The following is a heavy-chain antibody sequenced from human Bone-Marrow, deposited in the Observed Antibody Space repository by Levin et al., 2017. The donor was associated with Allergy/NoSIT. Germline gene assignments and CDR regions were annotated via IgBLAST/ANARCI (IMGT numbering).Heavy chain of an antibody. V-gene: IGHV1-69*01. CDR3: ARDKRSGYRPDAFDI. Sequence: KISCKASGGTFSSYAISWVRQAPGQGLEWMGGIIPIFGTANYAQKFQGRVTITADESTSTAYMELSSLRSEDTAVYYCARDKRSGYRPDAFDIWGQGTMVTVSS. CDR2: IIPIFGTA. CDR1: GGTFSSYA. D-gene: IGHD3-22*01. J-gene: IGHJ3*02.